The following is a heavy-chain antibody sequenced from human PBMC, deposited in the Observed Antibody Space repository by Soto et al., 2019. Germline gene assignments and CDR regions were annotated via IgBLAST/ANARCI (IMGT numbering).Heavy chain of an antibody. CDR2: IYYSGST. J-gene: IGHJ4*02. D-gene: IGHD3-3*01. CDR3: ARRYEVNFDY. CDR1: GGSINNYY. Sequence: SETLSLTCTVSGGSINNYYWSWIRQPPGKGLEWIGYIYYSGSTNYNPPLKSRVTISVDTSKNQFSLKLSSVTAADTAVYYCARRYEVNFDYWGQGTRVTVSS. V-gene: IGHV4-59*01.